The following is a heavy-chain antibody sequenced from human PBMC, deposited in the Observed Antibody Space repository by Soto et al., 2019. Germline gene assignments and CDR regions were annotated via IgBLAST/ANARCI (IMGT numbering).Heavy chain of an antibody. J-gene: IGHJ4*02. CDR2: IYWNDDK. V-gene: IGHV2-5*01. Sequence: QITLKESGPTLVKPTETLTLTCTVSGFPLSARGVGVGWIRQPPGKALEWLAVIYWNDDKRYSPSLKSRLTNTKDTSKNQVVLTMTNTDPVDTAKYYCAHPPWGSAPDYWGQGTLVTVSS. CDR1: GFPLSARGVG. CDR3: AHPPWGSAPDY. D-gene: IGHD3-16*01.